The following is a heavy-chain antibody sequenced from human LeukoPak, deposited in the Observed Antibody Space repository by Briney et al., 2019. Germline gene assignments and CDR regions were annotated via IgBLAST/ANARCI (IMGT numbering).Heavy chain of an antibody. CDR3: ARQLTSRGAFDI. D-gene: IGHD3-10*01. Sequence: ASVKVSCKASGYTFTSYGISRVRQAPGQGLEWMGWISTYNGNTDYAQKLQGRVTMTTDTSMTTAYMELRSLRSDDTAVYYCARQLTSRGAFDIWGQGTMVTVSS. CDR1: GYTFTSYG. CDR2: ISTYNGNT. V-gene: IGHV1-18*01. J-gene: IGHJ3*02.